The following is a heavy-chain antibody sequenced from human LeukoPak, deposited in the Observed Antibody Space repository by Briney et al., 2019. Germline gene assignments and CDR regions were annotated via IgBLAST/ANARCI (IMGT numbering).Heavy chain of an antibody. CDR2: ISSDGSST. CDR3: ARAQLGNGDTVDY. J-gene: IGHJ4*02. Sequence: PGGSLRLSCAASGFTFSSYWMHWVRQAPGKGLVWVSRISSDGSSTSYADSVKGRFTTSRDNAKNTLYQQINSLSAEDTAVYYCARAQLGNGDTVDYWGQGTLVTVSS. V-gene: IGHV3-74*01. D-gene: IGHD4-17*01. CDR1: GFTFSSYW.